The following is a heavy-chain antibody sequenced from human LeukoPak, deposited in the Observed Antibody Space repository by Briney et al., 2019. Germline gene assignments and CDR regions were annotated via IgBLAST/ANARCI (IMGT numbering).Heavy chain of an antibody. D-gene: IGHD1-26*01. CDR3: AKDRPGAKGAFDI. CDR1: GFTFSSYA. Sequence: GGSLRLSCAASGFTFSSYAMSWVRQAPGKGLEWVSAFSGNGGSTYYADSVKGRFTISRDNSKNTPYLQMNSLRAEDTAVYYCAKDRPGAKGAFDIWGQGTMVTVSS. CDR2: FSGNGGST. J-gene: IGHJ3*02. V-gene: IGHV3-23*01.